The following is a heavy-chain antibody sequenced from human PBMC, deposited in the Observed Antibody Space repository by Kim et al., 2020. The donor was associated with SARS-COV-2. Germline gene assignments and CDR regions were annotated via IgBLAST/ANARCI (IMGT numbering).Heavy chain of an antibody. D-gene: IGHD3-3*01. CDR3: AQSTQFTIFGVVIKSAEYVQH. Sequence: GGSLRLSCAASGFTFSSYAMSWVRQAPGKGLEWVSAISGSGGSTYYADSVKGRFTISRDNSKNTLYLQMNRLRAEDTAVYYCAQSTQFTIFGVVIKSAEYVQHWGQGTLVTVSS. J-gene: IGHJ1*01. V-gene: IGHV3-23*01. CDR1: GFTFSSYA. CDR2: ISGSGGST.